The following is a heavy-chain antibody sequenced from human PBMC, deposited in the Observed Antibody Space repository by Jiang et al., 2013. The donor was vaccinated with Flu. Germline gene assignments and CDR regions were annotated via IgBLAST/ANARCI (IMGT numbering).Heavy chain of an antibody. D-gene: IGHD6-6*01. J-gene: IGHJ4*02. CDR3: AKGEQLVAFPFDY. V-gene: IGHV1-69*04. CDR1: GGAFSSNA. Sequence: GAEVKKPGSSVKVSCKASGGAFSSNAISWVRQAPGQGLEWMGSIIPILGITNYAQKFQGRVTLTADKSTSTYYVELSSLRSEDTAVYYCAKGEQLVAFPFDYWGQGTLVSVSS. CDR2: IIPILGIT.